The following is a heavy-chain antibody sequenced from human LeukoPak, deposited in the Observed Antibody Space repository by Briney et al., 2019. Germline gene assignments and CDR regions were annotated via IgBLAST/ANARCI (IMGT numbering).Heavy chain of an antibody. J-gene: IGHJ4*02. CDR1: GFTFGSYA. V-gene: IGHV3-23*01. CDR3: AKADVDTAMAYYFDY. D-gene: IGHD5-18*01. Sequence: GGSLRLSFAASGFTFGSYAMSWVRQAPGKGLEWVSAISGSGGSTYYADSVKGRFTISRDNPKNTLYLQMNSLRAEDTAVYYCAKADVDTAMAYYFDYWGQGTLVTVSS. CDR2: ISGSGGST.